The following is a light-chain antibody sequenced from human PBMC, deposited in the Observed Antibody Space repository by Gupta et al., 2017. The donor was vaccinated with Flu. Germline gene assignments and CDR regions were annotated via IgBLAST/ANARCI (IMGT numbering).Light chain of an antibody. Sequence: QSALTQPASVSGSPGQSITISCTGTSSDVGAYYYVSWYQQYPGKAPKLIIYGVSDRPSGVSNRFSGSKSGNTASLTIAGLQPEDEADYYCSSYTTYNSLFVLGTGTKVTVL. CDR1: SSDVGAYYY. V-gene: IGLV2-14*01. CDR2: GVS. CDR3: SSYTTYNSLFV. J-gene: IGLJ1*01.